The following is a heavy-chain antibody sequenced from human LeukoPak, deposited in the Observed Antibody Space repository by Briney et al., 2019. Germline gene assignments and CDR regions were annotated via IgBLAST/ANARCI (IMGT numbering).Heavy chain of an antibody. CDR2: ISYDGSKK. D-gene: IGHD6-19*01. CDR3: AKDARPSFRLSSGFYRGSFYFDY. V-gene: IGHV3-30*04. J-gene: IGHJ4*02. Sequence: GGSLRLSCAASRFPFNTYAMHWVRQPLGKGLEWVAVISYDGSKKYYADSVKGRFTISKDNSKNTLFLQMNSLRPEDTAVYYCAKDARPSFRLSSGFYRGSFYFDYWGQGTLVTVSS. CDR1: RFPFNTYA.